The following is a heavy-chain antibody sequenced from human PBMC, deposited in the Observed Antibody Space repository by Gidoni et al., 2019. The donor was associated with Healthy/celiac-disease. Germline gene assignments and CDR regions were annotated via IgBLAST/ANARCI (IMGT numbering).Heavy chain of an antibody. CDR3: AKDISGSYDWGMYDV. CDR2: ISGNSGSI. CDR1: GFTFDDYA. J-gene: IGHJ6*02. V-gene: IGHV3-9*01. D-gene: IGHD1-26*01. Sequence: EVQLVESGGGLVQPGRSLSLSCAASGFTFDDYAMHWVRQAPGKGLEWVSGISGNSGSIGYADSVKGRFTISRDNAKNSLYLQMNSLRAEDTALYYCAKDISGSYDWGMYDVWGQGTTVTVSS.